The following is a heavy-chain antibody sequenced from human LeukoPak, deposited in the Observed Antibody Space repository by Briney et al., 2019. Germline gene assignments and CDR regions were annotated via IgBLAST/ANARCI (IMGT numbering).Heavy chain of an antibody. CDR2: IYYSGST. CDR3: ARHSYYYDSSGYYADY. V-gene: IGHV4-39*01. CDR1: GYSISSSSYY. Sequence: PSETLSLTCTVSGYSISSSSYYWGWIRQPPGKGLEWIGSIYYSGSTYYNPSLKSRVTISVDTSKNQFSLKLSSVTAADTAVYYCARHSYYYDSSGYYADYWGQGTLVTVSS. J-gene: IGHJ4*02. D-gene: IGHD3-22*01.